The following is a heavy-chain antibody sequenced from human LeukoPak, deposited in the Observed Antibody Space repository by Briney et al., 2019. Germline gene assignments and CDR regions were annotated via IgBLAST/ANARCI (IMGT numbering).Heavy chain of an antibody. CDR2: ITSRGGRT. CDR3: GRGGGTL. D-gene: IGHD3-16*01. Sequence: PGGSLRLSCAASGFTFSNYAISWVRQAPGKGLEWVSAITSRGGRTYYADSVKGRLTISRENSKNTVYLQMNSLRAADTAFYYCGRGGGTLWGQGTLVTVSS. V-gene: IGHV3-23*01. CDR1: GFTFSNYA. J-gene: IGHJ4*02.